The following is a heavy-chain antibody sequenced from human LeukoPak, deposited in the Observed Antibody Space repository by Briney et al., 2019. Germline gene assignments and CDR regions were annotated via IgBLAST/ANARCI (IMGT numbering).Heavy chain of an antibody. V-gene: IGHV1-69*01. J-gene: IGHJ4*02. D-gene: IGHD3-3*01. Sequence: RSSVKVSCKASGGTFSSYAISWVRQAPGQGLEWMGGIIPIFGTANYAQKFQGRVTITADESTSTAYMELSSLRSEDTAVYYCARDRDEGLGGFLEYYWGQGTPVTVSS. CDR1: GGTFSSYA. CDR2: IIPIFGTA. CDR3: ARDRDEGLGGFLEYY.